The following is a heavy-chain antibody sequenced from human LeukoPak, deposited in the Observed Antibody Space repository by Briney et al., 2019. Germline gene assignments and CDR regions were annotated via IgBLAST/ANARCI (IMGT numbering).Heavy chain of an antibody. D-gene: IGHD6-19*01. Sequence: PGGSLRLSCAASGFTFSSYAMSWVRQAPGKGLEWVANIKQDGSEKYYVDSVKGRFTISRDNAKNSLYLQMNSLRAEDTAVYYCARDWGPSGWLYYYYYGMDVWGQGTTVTVSS. CDR3: ARDWGPSGWLYYYYYGMDV. V-gene: IGHV3-7*01. CDR2: IKQDGSEK. J-gene: IGHJ6*02. CDR1: GFTFSSYA.